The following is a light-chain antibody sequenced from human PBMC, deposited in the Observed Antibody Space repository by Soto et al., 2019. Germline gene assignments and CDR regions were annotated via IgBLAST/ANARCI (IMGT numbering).Light chain of an antibody. V-gene: IGKV1-5*03. CDR2: KAS. J-gene: IGKJ5*01. CDR1: QSISSW. CDR3: QQYNSYPIT. Sequence: DIQMTQSPSTLSASVVDRVTITCLASQSISSWLAWYQQKPGKAPKLLIYKASSLESGVPSSFSGSGSGTEFTLTISSLQPDDFATYYCQQYNSYPITFGQGTRLE.